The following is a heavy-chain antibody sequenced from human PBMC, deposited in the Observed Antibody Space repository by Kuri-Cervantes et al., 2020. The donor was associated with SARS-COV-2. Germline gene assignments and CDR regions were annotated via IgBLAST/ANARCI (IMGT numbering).Heavy chain of an antibody. D-gene: IGHD3-10*01. CDR2: ISYDGRDT. J-gene: IGHJ6*02. CDR3: AKPGSVRGIIREDHHGLDV. V-gene: IGHV3-30*18. CDR1: EFNFRYYG. Sequence: GESLKISCVASEFNFRYYGMYWVRQAPGKGLEWVAVISYDGRDTYYGDSVKGRFTISRDNSKNTLYLQMNSLRPEDTGVYYCAKPGSVRGIIREDHHGLDVWGQGTTVTVSS.